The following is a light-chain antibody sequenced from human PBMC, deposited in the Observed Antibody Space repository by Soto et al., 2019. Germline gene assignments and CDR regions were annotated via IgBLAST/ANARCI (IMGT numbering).Light chain of an antibody. CDR1: QGISSY. CDR3: QQLNSYPWT. CDR2: AAS. J-gene: IGKJ1*01. V-gene: IGKV1-9*01. Sequence: IQLTQSPSSLSASVGDRVTITCRASQGISSYLAWYQQKPGKAPKLLIYAASTLQSGVPSRFSGSGSGTDSTLTISSLQPEDFATYYCQQLNSYPWTFGQGTKVEIK.